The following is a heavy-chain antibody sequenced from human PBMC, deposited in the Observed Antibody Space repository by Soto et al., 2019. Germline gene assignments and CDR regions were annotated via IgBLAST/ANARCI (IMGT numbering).Heavy chain of an antibody. CDR2: IIPIFGTA. D-gene: IGHD3-22*01. Sequence: ASVKVSCKASGGTFSSYAISWVRQAPGQGLEWMGGIIPIFGTANYAQKFQGRVTITADESTSTAYMELSSLRSEDTAVYYCARGRYYDSSGYYASTPHNYWGQGTLVTVSS. J-gene: IGHJ4*02. V-gene: IGHV1-69*13. CDR3: ARGRYYDSSGYYASTPHNY. CDR1: GGTFSSYA.